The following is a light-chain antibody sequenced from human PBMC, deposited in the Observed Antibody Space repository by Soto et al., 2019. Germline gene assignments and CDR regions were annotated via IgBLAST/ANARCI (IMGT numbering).Light chain of an antibody. Sequence: DIVMTQSPLSLPVTPGEPASISCRSSQSLLHSNGYNYLDWYLQKPGQSPQLLIYLGSNRASGVPDRFSGSGSGKDFTLKISRVEAEDVGVYYCMQDIQTPPHTFAQGTKVDIK. CDR1: QSLLHSNGYNY. CDR2: LGS. J-gene: IGKJ2*01. V-gene: IGKV2-28*01. CDR3: MQDIQTPPHT.